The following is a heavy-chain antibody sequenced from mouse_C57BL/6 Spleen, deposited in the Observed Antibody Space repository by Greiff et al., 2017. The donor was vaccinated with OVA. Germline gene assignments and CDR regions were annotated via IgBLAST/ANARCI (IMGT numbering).Heavy chain of an antibody. D-gene: IGHD2-3*01. Sequence: EVQLVESGAGLVKPGGSLKLSCAASGFTFSSYTMSWVRQTPGKRLEWVATISGGGGNTYYPDSVKSRFTISRDNAKNTMYLQMSSLRSEDTAVYYCARQGYDGLFDYWGQGTTLTVSS. CDR1: GFTFSSYT. V-gene: IGHV5-9*04. J-gene: IGHJ2*01. CDR2: ISGGGGNT. CDR3: ARQGYDGLFDY.